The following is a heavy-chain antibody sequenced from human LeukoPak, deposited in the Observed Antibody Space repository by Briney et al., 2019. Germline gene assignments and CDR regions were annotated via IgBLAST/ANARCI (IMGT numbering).Heavy chain of an antibody. V-gene: IGHV4-59*08. D-gene: IGHD3-10*01. CDR1: GGSISTYY. J-gene: IGHJ4*02. Sequence: SETLSLTCTVSGGSISTYYWSWIRQSPGKGLEWIGYIYYSGSTNYNPSLKSRVTISVDTSKNQFSLKLSSVTAADTAVYYCARHVGNSGSGSYLTYFDYWGQGTLVTVSS. CDR3: ARHVGNSGSGSYLTYFDY. CDR2: IYYSGST.